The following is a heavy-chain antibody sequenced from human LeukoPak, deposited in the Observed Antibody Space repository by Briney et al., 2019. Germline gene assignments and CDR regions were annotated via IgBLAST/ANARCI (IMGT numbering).Heavy chain of an antibody. V-gene: IGHV3-9*01. Sequence: GGSLRLSCAAAGFTLEDYAMHWVRQAPGKGLEWVSGISWDSGTIGYADSVKGRFTISRDSAKNSLYLQMNSLRAEDTALYYCAKGSAGDFDYWGQGTLVTVSS. J-gene: IGHJ4*02. CDR1: GFTLEDYA. D-gene: IGHD6-13*01. CDR2: ISWDSGTI. CDR3: AKGSAGDFDY.